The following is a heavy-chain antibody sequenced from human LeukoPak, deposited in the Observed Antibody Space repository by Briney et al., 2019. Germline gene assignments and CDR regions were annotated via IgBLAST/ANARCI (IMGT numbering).Heavy chain of an antibody. J-gene: IGHJ4*02. CDR1: GFTFSENN. CDR3: ARDRSGFYSVDY. CDR2: ISNDGNSK. D-gene: IGHD5-12*01. V-gene: IGHV3-30-3*01. Sequence: GGSLRLSCAASGFTFSENNVHWVRQAPGKGLEWVALISNDGNSKDYADSVKGRFTLSEDNSKTTLYLQMNSLRAEDTAVYYCARDRSGFYSVDYWGQGTLVTVSS.